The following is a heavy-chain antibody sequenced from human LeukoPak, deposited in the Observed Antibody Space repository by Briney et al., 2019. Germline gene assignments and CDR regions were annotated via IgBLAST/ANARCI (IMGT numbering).Heavy chain of an antibody. D-gene: IGHD6-13*01. CDR1: EFTFSSYW. CDR2: INQDGSEK. Sequence: GGSLRLSCAASEFTFSSYWMSWVRQAPGKGLEWVANINQDGSEKYYVDSVKGRFTISRDNAKNSLYLQMNSLRAEDTAVYYCARDQVSSWQYNWFDPWGQGTLVTVSS. J-gene: IGHJ5*02. V-gene: IGHV3-7*01. CDR3: ARDQVSSWQYNWFDP.